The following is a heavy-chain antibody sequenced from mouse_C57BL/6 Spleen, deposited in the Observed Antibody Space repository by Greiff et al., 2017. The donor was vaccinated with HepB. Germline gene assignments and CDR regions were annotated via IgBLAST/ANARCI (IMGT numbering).Heavy chain of an antibody. J-gene: IGHJ3*01. Sequence: QVQLQQPGAELVKPGASVKLSCKASGYTFTSYWMHWVKQRPGRGLEWIGRIDPNSGGTKYNEKFKSKATLTVDKPSSTAYTQLSSLSSEGSAGYYCARGYGSPLAYWGQGTLVTVAA. D-gene: IGHD1-1*01. CDR2: IDPNSGGT. CDR3: ARGYGSPLAY. CDR1: GYTFTSYW. V-gene: IGHV1-72*01.